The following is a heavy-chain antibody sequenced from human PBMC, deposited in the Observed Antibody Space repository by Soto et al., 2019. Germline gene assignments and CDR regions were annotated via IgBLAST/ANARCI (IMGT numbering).Heavy chain of an antibody. CDR1: GFTFTKYG. D-gene: IGHD4-4*01. V-gene: IGHV3-30*18. CDR2: ISYDGNKE. J-gene: IGHJ6*02. Sequence: GGSLRLSCEASGFTFTKYGMHWVRQAAGKGLEWVAVISYDGNKEYFADYVKGRFTISRDNARNKLYLQMNSLRGDDTAVYYCVKDSFTNYSPYYYYAMDVWGQGTTVTVSS. CDR3: VKDSFTNYSPYYYYAMDV.